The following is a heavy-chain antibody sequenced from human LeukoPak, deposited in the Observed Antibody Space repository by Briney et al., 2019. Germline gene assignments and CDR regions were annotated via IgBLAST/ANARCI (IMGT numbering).Heavy chain of an antibody. J-gene: IGHJ5*02. CDR1: GGSISSYY. D-gene: IGHD3-22*01. CDR2: IYYSGST. V-gene: IGHV4-59*08. CDR3: ATGYYDSSGYDDWFDP. Sequence: SETLSLTCTVSGGSISSYYWSWIRQPPGKGLEWIGCIYYSGSTDYNPSLKSRVTISVDTSKNQFSLKLSSVTAADTAVYYCATGYYDSSGYDDWFDPWGQGTLVTVSS.